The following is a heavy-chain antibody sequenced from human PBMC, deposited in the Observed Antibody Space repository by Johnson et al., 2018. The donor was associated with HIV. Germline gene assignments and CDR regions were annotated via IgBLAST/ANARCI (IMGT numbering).Heavy chain of an antibody. Sequence: VQLVESGGGVVPPGRSLRLSCAASGFTFSSYAMHWVRQAPGKGLEWVAVISYDGSNKYYADSVKGRFTISRDNSKNTLYLQMNSLGAEDTAVYNCARDQSSRQAFDIWGQGTMVTVSS. J-gene: IGHJ3*02. V-gene: IGHV3-30*04. CDR1: GFTFSSYA. CDR2: ISYDGSNK. CDR3: ARDQSSRQAFDI. D-gene: IGHD6-6*01.